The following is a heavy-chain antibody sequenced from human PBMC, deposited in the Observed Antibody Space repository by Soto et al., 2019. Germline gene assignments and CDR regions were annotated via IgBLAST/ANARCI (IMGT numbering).Heavy chain of an antibody. CDR3: ARHGSLPDYYYGMDV. V-gene: IGHV5-51*01. J-gene: IGHJ6*02. D-gene: IGHD2-2*03. CDR1: GYSVTSYW. Sequence: PGESLKISCKGSGYSVTSYWIGWVRQMPGKGLEWMGIIYPGDSHTTYSPSFQDQVTISADKSINTAYLQWSSLKASDTAMYYCARHGSLPDYYYGMDVWGQGTTVTVSS. CDR2: IYPGDSHT.